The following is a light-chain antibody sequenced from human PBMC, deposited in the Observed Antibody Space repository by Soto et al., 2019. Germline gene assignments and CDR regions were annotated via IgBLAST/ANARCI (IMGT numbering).Light chain of an antibody. CDR3: QSYDTSLSAVV. CDR1: SSNIGSGYD. CDR2: GDS. Sequence: QSVLTQPPSVSGAPGQRVTISCIGSSSNIGSGYDVHWYQQFPRTAPKLLISGDSNRPSGVPDRFSGSKSGTSASLAISGLQAEDEADYYCQSYDTSLSAVVFGGGTKLTVL. J-gene: IGLJ3*02. V-gene: IGLV1-40*01.